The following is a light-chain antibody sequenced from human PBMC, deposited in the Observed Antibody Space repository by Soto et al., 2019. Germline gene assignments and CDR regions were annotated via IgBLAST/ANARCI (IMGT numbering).Light chain of an antibody. CDR1: QSVSSNY. CDR2: DAS. Sequence: EIVLTQSPGTLSLSPGERATLSCRASQSVSSNYLAWYQQKPGQAPRLLIYDASNRATGITDRFSGSGSGTDFTLTISRLEPDDFAVYCCQKYVTSLLTFGPGTKADIK. CDR3: QKYVTSLLT. J-gene: IGKJ3*01. V-gene: IGKV3-20*01.